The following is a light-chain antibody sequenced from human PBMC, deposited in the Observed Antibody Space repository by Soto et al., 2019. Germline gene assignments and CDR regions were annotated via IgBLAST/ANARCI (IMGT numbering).Light chain of an antibody. CDR3: QQYNSYS. Sequence: DIQMTQSPSTLSASVGDSVTITCRSSQNIDIWLSWYQQKPGTAPKVLIYHASNLQSGVPSRLSGSGSGAEFTLTISSLQPDDFATYYCQQYNSYSFGQGTKVDIK. V-gene: IGKV1-5*01. CDR2: HAS. CDR1: QNIDIW. J-gene: IGKJ1*01.